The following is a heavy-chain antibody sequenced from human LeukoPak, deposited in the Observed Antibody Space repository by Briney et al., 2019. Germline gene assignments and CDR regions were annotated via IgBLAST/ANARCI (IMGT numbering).Heavy chain of an antibody. CDR2: INSDGSST. J-gene: IGHJ4*02. CDR3: ARDSCSGGTCYFAY. V-gene: IGHV3-74*01. D-gene: IGHD2-15*01. CDR1: GFTSSRYW. Sequence: GGSLRLSCAVSGFTSSRYWMHWVRQAPGKGFMWVSRINSDGSSTSYADSVKGRFTIFRDNAKNTVNLQMNSLRAEDTAVYYCARDSCSGGTCYFAYWGQGTLVTVSS.